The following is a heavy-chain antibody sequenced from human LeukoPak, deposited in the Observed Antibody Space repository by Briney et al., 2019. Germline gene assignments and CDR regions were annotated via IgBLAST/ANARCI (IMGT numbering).Heavy chain of an antibody. Sequence: ASVKVSCKASGYTFTSYGISWVRQAPGQGLEWMGWISAYNGNTNYAQKLQGRVTMTTDTSTSTAYMELRSLRSDDTAVYYCARDASRRVRYFDWLLYRIDAFDIWGQGTMVTVSS. J-gene: IGHJ3*02. CDR1: GYTFTSYG. CDR2: ISAYNGNT. V-gene: IGHV1-18*01. D-gene: IGHD3-9*01. CDR3: ARDASRRVRYFDWLLYRIDAFDI.